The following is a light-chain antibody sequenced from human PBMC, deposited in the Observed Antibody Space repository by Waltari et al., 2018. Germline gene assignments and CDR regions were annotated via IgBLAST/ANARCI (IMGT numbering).Light chain of an antibody. CDR3: ASFTNTNTWV. J-gene: IGLJ3*02. V-gene: IGLV2-14*03. Sequence: QSALTQPASVSASPGQSITISCTGTSSDIGAYNYVSWYQQHAGKAPKLIIFGVSDRPSRVSKRFSASKSSNTASLTISGLQAADEADYYCASFTNTNTWVFGGGTKVTVL. CDR2: GVS. CDR1: SSDIGAYNY.